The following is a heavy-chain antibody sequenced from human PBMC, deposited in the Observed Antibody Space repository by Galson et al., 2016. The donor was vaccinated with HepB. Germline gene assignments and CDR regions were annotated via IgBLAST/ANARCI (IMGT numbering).Heavy chain of an antibody. J-gene: IGHJ4*02. D-gene: IGHD7-27*01. CDR1: GFTFSDYY. CDR3: ARARRDWGSLLPEGHLGALYYFDY. V-gene: IGHV3-53*01. Sequence: SLRLSCAASGFTFSDYYMSWVRQAPGKGLAWVSSIFDNGDTYFMESVKGRFTISRDNSKNTVYLQMNSLRADDTAVYYCARARRDWGSLLPEGHLGALYYFDYWGQGALVTVSS. CDR2: IFDNGDT.